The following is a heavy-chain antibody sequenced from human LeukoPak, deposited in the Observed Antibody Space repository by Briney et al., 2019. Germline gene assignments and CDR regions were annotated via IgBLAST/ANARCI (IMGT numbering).Heavy chain of an antibody. V-gene: IGHV3-30*02. CDR1: GFTLGSFD. CDR3: ATHCSGTACHRDY. J-gene: IGHJ4*02. D-gene: IGHD2-2*01. CDR2: IQFDGSYK. Sequence: GGSLRLSCALSGFTLGSFDMLWVRGTPGKGLECVAFIQFDGSYKHYSDSVKGRFTISRDNSKNTLYLEMNSLRPEDTAVYYCATHCSGTACHRDYWGQGTLVTVSS.